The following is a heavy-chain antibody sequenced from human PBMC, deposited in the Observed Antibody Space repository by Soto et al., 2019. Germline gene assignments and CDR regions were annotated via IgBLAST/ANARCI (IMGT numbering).Heavy chain of an antibody. J-gene: IGHJ6*02. CDR2: VSPLSGGT. CDR3: ARELDSGALGLDR. Sequence: QVRLVQSGPEVKTPGASVRVSCKSSGYTFGAYYIHWVRQAPGQGLEWMGWVSPLSGGTNIAQRFQGRLDLPNDASINTVFMELSSLRSDDTALYFCARELDSGALGLDRWGQGTTVSVS. V-gene: IGHV1-2*02. D-gene: IGHD2-2*03. CDR1: GYTFGAYY.